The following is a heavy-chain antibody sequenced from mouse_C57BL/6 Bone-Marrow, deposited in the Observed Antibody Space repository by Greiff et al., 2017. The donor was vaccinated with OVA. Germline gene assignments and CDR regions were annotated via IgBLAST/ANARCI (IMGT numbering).Heavy chain of an antibody. J-gene: IGHJ1*03. V-gene: IGHV5-4*01. Sequence: EVKVVESGGGLVKPGGSLKLSCAASGFTFSSYAMSWVRQTPEKRLEWVATISDGGSYTYYPDNVKGRFTISRDNAKNNLYLQMSHLKSEDTAMYYCAREWGDGSPYWYFDVWGTGTTVTVSS. CDR2: ISDGGSYT. CDR3: AREWGDGSPYWYFDV. CDR1: GFTFSSYA. D-gene: IGHD2-3*01.